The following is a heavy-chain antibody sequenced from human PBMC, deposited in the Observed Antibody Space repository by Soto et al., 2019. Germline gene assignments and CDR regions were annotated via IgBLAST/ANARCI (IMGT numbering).Heavy chain of an antibody. J-gene: IGHJ4*02. D-gene: IGHD3-22*01. CDR3: ANDTYYFDSSGYYDFYS. V-gene: IGHV3-30*18. Sequence: QVQLVESGGDVVQPGRSLRLSCAASGFTFSSYGIHWVRQAPGKGLEWVAVISYDGGNKHYGDSVQGRFTISRDNSKNTLYLHMNSLRAEDKDVYDCANDTYYFDSSGYYDFYSWGQGTLDTVSS. CDR2: ISYDGGNK. CDR1: GFTFSSYG.